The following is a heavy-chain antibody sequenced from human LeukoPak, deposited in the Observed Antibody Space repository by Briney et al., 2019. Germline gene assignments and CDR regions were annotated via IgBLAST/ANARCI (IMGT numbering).Heavy chain of an antibody. D-gene: IGHD4-17*01. Sequence: ASVKVSCKASGYTFTSYDISWVRQAPGQGLEWMGGIIPIFGTANYAQKFQGRVTITTDESTSTAYMELSSLRSEDTAVYYCAREPFQGNYGFDYWGQGTLVTVSS. CDR3: AREPFQGNYGFDY. V-gene: IGHV1-69*05. CDR2: IIPIFGTA. CDR1: GYTFTSYD. J-gene: IGHJ4*02.